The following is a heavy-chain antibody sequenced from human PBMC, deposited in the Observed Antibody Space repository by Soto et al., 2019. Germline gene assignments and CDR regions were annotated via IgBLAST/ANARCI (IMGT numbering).Heavy chain of an antibody. D-gene: IGHD3-9*01. CDR2: ISGSGGST. CDR3: AKDSQLRYFDWLFPAGGMDV. CDR1: GFTFSSYA. V-gene: IGHV3-23*01. J-gene: IGHJ6*02. Sequence: GGSLSLSCAASGFTFSSYAMSWVRQAPGKGLEWVSAISGSGGSTYYADSVKGRFTISRDNSKNTLYLQMNSLRAEDTAVYYCAKDSQLRYFDWLFPAGGMDVWGQGTTVTVSS.